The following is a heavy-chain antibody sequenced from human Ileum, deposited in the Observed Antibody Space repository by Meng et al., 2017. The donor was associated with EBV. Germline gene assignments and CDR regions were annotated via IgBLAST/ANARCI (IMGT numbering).Heavy chain of an antibody. J-gene: IGHJ4*02. CDR2: IDPNTGNP. Sequence: QVQLVQSGSELKQPGASVKVSCRPSGYTFTSYAINWVRQAPAQGPDGMGWIDPNTGNPTYDQGFTGRFVFSLDTSVSTAYLQINSLRADDTAVYYCARDSPLDGYSLLDYWGQGTLVTVAS. CDR3: ARDSPLDGYSLLDY. V-gene: IGHV7-4-1*02. CDR1: GYTFTSYA. D-gene: IGHD5-24*01.